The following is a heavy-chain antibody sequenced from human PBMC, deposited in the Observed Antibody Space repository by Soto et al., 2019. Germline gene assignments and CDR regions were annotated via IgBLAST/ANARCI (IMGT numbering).Heavy chain of an antibody. D-gene: IGHD4-17*01. CDR3: VTNGDAAWFDP. CDR1: GGSFSGYY. Sequence: QVQLQQWGAGLLKPSETLSLTCAVYGGSFSGYYWSWIRQPPGKGLEWIGEINHSGSTNYNPSLKSRVTISVDTSKNQFSLKLSSVTAADTAVYYCVTNGDAAWFDPWGQGTLVTVSS. CDR2: INHSGST. V-gene: IGHV4-34*01. J-gene: IGHJ5*02.